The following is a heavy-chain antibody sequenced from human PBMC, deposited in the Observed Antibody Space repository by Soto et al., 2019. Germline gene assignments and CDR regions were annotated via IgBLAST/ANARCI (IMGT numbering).Heavy chain of an antibody. CDR3: ARNGDSSDYRGWFDP. V-gene: IGHV3-66*01. CDR1: GFTVSSNY. CDR2: IYSGGTT. D-gene: IGHD3-22*01. Sequence: EVQLVESGGGLVQPGGSLRLSCAASGFTVSSNYMSWVRQAPGKGLEWGSVIYSGGTTYYADSVKGRFTISRDNSKXTLYLPMNSLRAEDTAVYYCARNGDSSDYRGWFDPWGQGTLVTVSS. J-gene: IGHJ5*02.